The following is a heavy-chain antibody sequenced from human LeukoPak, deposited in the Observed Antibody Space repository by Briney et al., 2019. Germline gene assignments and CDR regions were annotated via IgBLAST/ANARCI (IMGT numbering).Heavy chain of an antibody. J-gene: IGHJ5*02. Sequence: GESLKISCKGSGYSFRSYWIGWVRQMPGRGLEWMGAIYPDDSDTRFSPSFQGQVTISADKSISTAYLQWSSLKPSDTAMYYCARADGCSSTSSYSFAPWAQGTLVSVST. D-gene: IGHD2-2*02. CDR1: GYSFRSYW. CDR2: IYPDDSDT. CDR3: ARADGCSSTSSYSFAP. V-gene: IGHV5-51*01.